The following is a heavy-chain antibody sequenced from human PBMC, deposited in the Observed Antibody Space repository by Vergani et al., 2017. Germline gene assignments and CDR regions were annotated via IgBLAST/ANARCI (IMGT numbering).Heavy chain of an antibody. D-gene: IGHD6-19*01. J-gene: IGHJ4*02. V-gene: IGHV4-59*01. Sequence: QVQLQESGPGLVKLSETLSLTCTVSGGSISSYYWSWIRQPPGKGLEWIGYIYYSGSTNYNPSLKSRVTISVDTSKNQFSLKLSSVTAADTAVYYCARYGKQWAFDYWGQGTLVTVSS. CDR1: GGSISSYY. CDR2: IYYSGST. CDR3: ARYGKQWAFDY.